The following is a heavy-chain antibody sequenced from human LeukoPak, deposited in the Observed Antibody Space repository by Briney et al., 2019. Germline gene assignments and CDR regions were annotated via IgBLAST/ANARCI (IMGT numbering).Heavy chain of an antibody. Sequence: SVKVSCKASGGTFSSYAISWVRQAPGQGLEWMGRIIPIFGTANYAQKFQGRVTITTDESTSTAYMELSSLRSEDTAVYYCAGEQYYYDSSGYPKYFDYWGQGTLVTVSP. D-gene: IGHD3-22*01. CDR1: GGTFSSYA. V-gene: IGHV1-69*05. CDR2: IIPIFGTA. CDR3: AGEQYYYDSSGYPKYFDY. J-gene: IGHJ4*02.